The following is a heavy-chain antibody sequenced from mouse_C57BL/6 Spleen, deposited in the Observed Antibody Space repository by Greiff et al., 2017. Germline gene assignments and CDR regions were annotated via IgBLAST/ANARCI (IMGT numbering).Heavy chain of an antibody. J-gene: IGHJ2*01. V-gene: IGHV3-6*01. CDR1: GFSITSGYY. CDR3: ARAYYYYAEVYFDY. Sequence: EVQLLQSGPGLVQPSQSLSLTCSVTGFSITSGYYWNWIRQFPGNKLEWMGYINYDGSNNYNPSLKNRISITRDTSKNQFFLQLNSLTTEDTATYYCARAYYYYAEVYFDYWGQGTTLTVSS. D-gene: IGHD2-4*01. CDR2: INYDGSN.